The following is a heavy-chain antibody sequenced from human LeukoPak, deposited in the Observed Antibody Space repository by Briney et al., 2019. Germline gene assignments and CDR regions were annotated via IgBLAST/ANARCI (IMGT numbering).Heavy chain of an antibody. J-gene: IGHJ3*02. Sequence: GGSLRLSCAASGLTFSSYAMSWVRQAPGKGLEWVSAISGSGGSTYYADSVKGRFTISRDNSKNTLYLQMNSLRAEDTAVYYCAKDLRMIVVVIKGEAFDIWGQGTMVTVSS. CDR2: ISGSGGST. CDR3: AKDLRMIVVVIKGEAFDI. V-gene: IGHV3-23*01. CDR1: GLTFSSYA. D-gene: IGHD3-22*01.